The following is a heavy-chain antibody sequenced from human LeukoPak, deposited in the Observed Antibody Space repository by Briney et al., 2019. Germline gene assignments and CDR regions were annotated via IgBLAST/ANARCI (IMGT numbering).Heavy chain of an antibody. CDR2: ISSDGDIK. J-gene: IGHJ3*02. V-gene: IGHV3-30-3*01. CDR3: ALEHFDI. CDR1: GFIFSTSA. Sequence: GRSLRLSCAASGFIFSTSAMDWVRQAPGKGLEWVAIISSDGDIKNYADSVKGRFTISRDNSKNTLYLQINSLRVEDTAVYYCALEHFDIWDQGTLVTVSS.